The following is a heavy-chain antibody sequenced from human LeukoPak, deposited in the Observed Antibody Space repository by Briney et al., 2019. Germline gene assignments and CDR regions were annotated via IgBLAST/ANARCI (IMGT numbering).Heavy chain of an antibody. D-gene: IGHD4-17*01. J-gene: IGHJ4*02. Sequence: GGSLRLSCAASGFTVNTYDMHWVRQAPGEGPEWITYFGISGNKKYSASVEGRFTISSDNAKNTLFLQKNSLRVDDTAIYYCSGYGVFPYWGQGTPVTVSS. V-gene: IGHV3-48*03. CDR1: GFTVNTYD. CDR3: SGYGVFPY. CDR2: FGISGNK.